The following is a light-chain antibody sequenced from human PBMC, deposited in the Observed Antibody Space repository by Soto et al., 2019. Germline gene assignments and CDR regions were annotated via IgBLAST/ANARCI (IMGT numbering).Light chain of an antibody. V-gene: IGKV3-15*01. CDR3: QQYNNWPLWT. Sequence: DIAMTQSPATLSASAGERPPLSCSASQSVSSNLAWYQQKPGQAPRLLIYGASTRATGIPARFSGSGSGTEFTLTISSLQSEDFAVYYCQQYNNWPLWTFGQGTKVDIK. CDR1: QSVSSN. CDR2: GAS. J-gene: IGKJ1*01.